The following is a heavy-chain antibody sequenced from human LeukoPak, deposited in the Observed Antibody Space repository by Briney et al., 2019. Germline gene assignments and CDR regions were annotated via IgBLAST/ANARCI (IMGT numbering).Heavy chain of an antibody. CDR1: GFTFSSYS. D-gene: IGHD3-9*01. Sequence: GGSLRLSCAASGFTFSSYSMNWVRQAPGKGLEWVSSISSSSSYIYYADSVKGRFTISRDNAKNSLYLQMNSLRAEDTAVYYCARHSGYYDILTGYVPFDYWGQGTLVTVSS. CDR3: ARHSGYYDILTGYVPFDY. CDR2: ISSSSSYI. J-gene: IGHJ4*02. V-gene: IGHV3-21*01.